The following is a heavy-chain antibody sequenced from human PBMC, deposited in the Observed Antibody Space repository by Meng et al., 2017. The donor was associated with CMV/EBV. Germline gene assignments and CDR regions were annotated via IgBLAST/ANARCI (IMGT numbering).Heavy chain of an antibody. Sequence: QGQIQESGRGLLQPSEPLSLTCIVSGASIKNYNWNWVRQPAGQGLEWIGLIQVIGHTVYNPSLKSRVTVSLDASKSQFSLTLNSVTAADTATYYCAGSRPGGGACDYWGQGILVTVSS. V-gene: IGHV4-4*07. J-gene: IGHJ4*02. CDR1: GASIKNYN. D-gene: IGHD3-16*01. CDR2: IQVIGHT. CDR3: AGSRPGGGACDY.